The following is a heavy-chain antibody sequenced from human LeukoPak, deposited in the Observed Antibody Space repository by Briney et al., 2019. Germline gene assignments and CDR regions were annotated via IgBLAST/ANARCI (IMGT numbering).Heavy chain of an antibody. D-gene: IGHD1-14*01. J-gene: IGHJ3*01. CDR1: GFTFGHSW. CDR3: VVVVEPPDSDGFDV. CDR2: INADGSTA. V-gene: IGHV3-74*01. Sequence: GGSLRLSCAASGFTFGHSWVHWVRQAPGKGLEWVSLINADGSTATYADSVKGRFTISRDNARNTLSLQMSSLTIEDTAVYYCVVVVEPPDSDGFDVWGQGTMITVSS.